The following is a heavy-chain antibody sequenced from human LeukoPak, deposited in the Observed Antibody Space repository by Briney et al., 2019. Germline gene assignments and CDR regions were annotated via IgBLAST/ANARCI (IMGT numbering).Heavy chain of an antibody. J-gene: IGHJ4*02. CDR3: AREDYGDYVSYFDY. CDR2: ISSTSSFI. V-gene: IGHV3-21*01. CDR1: GFTFSSYS. D-gene: IGHD4-17*01. Sequence: GGSLRLSCAASGFTFSSYSMNWVRQAPGKGLEWVSSISSTSSFIYYADSLKGRFTISRDNAKNSLYLQMNSLRAEDTAVCYCAREDYGDYVSYFDYWGQGALVTVSS.